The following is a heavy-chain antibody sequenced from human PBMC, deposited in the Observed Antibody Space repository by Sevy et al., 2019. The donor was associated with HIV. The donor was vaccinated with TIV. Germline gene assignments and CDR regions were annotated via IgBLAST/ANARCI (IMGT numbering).Heavy chain of an antibody. J-gene: IGHJ4*02. CDR3: ARDFTVFGVVSGIDY. V-gene: IGHV3-21*04. CDR2: ISDDSRYI. D-gene: IGHD3-3*01. CDR1: GFTFRTYS. Sequence: GGSLRLSFAASGFTFRTYSMNWVRQAPGKGLEWLSSISDDSRYIYYSDSVKGRFTISRANAKNFLFLQMNNLRVEDTAIYYCARDFTVFGVVSGIDYWGQGNLVTVSS.